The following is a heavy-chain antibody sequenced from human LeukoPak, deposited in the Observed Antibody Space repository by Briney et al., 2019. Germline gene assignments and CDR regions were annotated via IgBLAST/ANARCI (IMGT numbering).Heavy chain of an antibody. J-gene: IGHJ5*02. CDR3: ARGTGGAAAADFDP. CDR1: GGPISSVGYY. CDR2: TYYTVST. D-gene: IGHD6-13*01. V-gene: IGHV4-31*03. Sequence: PSQTLSLTCTVSGGPISSVGYYWSGIRQHPGKGLERIGSTYYTVSTYYNPSLKSRATISVDTSKNHFSLKLTSVTAADTAVYYCARGTGGAAAADFDPWGQGTLVTVSS.